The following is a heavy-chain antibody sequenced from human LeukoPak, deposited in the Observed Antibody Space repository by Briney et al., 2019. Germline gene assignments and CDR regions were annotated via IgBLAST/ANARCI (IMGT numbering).Heavy chain of an antibody. V-gene: IGHV3-23*01. J-gene: IGHJ4*02. CDR2: ISGSGGGT. Sequence: GGSLRLSCAASGFTFSSYAMSWVRQAPGKGLEWVSSISGSGGGTYYADSVKGRFTISRDNSKNTLYLQMNSLRAEDPAVYYCSKSASSDYRHFDSWGQGTLVNGSS. D-gene: IGHD3-22*01. CDR3: SKSASSDYRHFDS. CDR1: GFTFSSYA.